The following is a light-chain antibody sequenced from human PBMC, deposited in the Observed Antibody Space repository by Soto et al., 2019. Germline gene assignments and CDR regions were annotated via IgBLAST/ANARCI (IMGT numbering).Light chain of an antibody. CDR3: SSYGASSTL. V-gene: IGLV2-14*03. J-gene: IGLJ3*02. CDR2: DVS. Sequence: QSALTQPASVSGSPGQSITFSCTGSSSDIGGYNYVSWYQQHPGKAPQLMIYDVSYRPSGISDRFSGSKSGNTASLTISGLQPKDEADYYCSSYGASSTLFGGGTKVTVL. CDR1: SSDIGGYNY.